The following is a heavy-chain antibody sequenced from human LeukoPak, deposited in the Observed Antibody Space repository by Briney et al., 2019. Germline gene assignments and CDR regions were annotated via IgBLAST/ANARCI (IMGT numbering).Heavy chain of an antibody. Sequence: QTGGSLRLSCAASGFTFDDYGMSWVRQASGKGLEWVSYIGSSGTTIYYADSVKGRFTISRDNAKNSLYLQMNSLRAEDTAVYYCARDFRSSGWYSNWFDPWGQGTLVTVSS. CDR2: IGSSGTTI. V-gene: IGHV3-48*03. CDR3: ARDFRSSGWYSNWFDP. CDR1: GFTFDDYG. D-gene: IGHD6-19*01. J-gene: IGHJ5*02.